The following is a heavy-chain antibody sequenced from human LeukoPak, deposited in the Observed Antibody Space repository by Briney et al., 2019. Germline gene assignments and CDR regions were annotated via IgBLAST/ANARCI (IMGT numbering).Heavy chain of an antibody. CDR3: ARGHYDILTGYYEYAFDI. Sequence: SETLSLTCAVYGGSFSGYYWSWIRQPPGKGLEWIGEINRSGSTNYNPSLKSRVTISVDTSKNQFSLKLSSVTAADTALYYCARGHYDILTGYYEYAFDIWGQGTMVTVSS. CDR2: INRSGST. J-gene: IGHJ3*02. CDR1: GGSFSGYY. D-gene: IGHD3-9*01. V-gene: IGHV4-34*01.